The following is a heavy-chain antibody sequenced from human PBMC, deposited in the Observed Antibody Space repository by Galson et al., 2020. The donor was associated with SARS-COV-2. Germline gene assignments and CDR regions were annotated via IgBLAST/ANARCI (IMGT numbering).Heavy chain of an antibody. Sequence: ASVKVSCKASGYTFTSYGISWVRQAPGQGLEWMGWISAYNGNTNYAQKLQGRVTMTTDTSTSTAYMELRSLRSDDTAVYYCARDLVATIRLGYGMDVWGQGTTVTVSS. V-gene: IGHV1-18*01. J-gene: IGHJ6*02. CDR2: ISAYNGNT. D-gene: IGHD5-12*01. CDR1: GYTFTSYG. CDR3: ARDLVATIRLGYGMDV.